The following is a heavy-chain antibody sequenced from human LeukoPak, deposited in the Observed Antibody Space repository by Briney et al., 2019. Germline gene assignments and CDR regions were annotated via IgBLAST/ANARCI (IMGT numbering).Heavy chain of an antibody. V-gene: IGHV1-46*01. D-gene: IGHD5-18*01. CDR2: INPSGGST. Sequence: ASVKVSCQASGYTFTSYYMHWVRQAPGQGLEWMGIINPSGGSTSYAQKFQGRVTMTRDMSTSTVYMELSSLRSEDTAVYYCARVVAPGGYSYGINAFDIWGQGTMVTVSS. CDR1: GYTFTSYY. J-gene: IGHJ3*02. CDR3: ARVVAPGGYSYGINAFDI.